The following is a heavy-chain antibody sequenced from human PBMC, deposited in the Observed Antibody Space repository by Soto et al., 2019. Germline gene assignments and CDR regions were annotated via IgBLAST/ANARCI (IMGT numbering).Heavy chain of an antibody. Sequence: PSETLSLTCTVSGGSISSSSYYWGWIRQPPGKGLEWIGSIYYSGSTYYNPSLKSRVTISVDTSKNQFSLKLSSVTAADTAVYYCARHSPDYYRSGNPFYFDYWGQGTLVTVYS. CDR2: IYYSGST. V-gene: IGHV4-39*01. CDR1: GGSISSSSYY. J-gene: IGHJ4*02. D-gene: IGHD3-10*01. CDR3: ARHSPDYYRSGNPFYFDY.